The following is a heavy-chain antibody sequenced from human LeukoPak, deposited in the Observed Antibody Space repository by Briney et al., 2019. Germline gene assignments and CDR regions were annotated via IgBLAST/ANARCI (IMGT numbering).Heavy chain of an antibody. V-gene: IGHV3-21*01. CDR1: GFTFSSYS. Sequence: PGGSLRLSCAASGFTFSSYSMNWVRQAPGKGLEWVSSISSSSSYIYYAGSVKGRFTISRDNAKNSLYLQMNSLRAEDTAVYYCARGLINIPDYDFWSGLDYWGQGTLVTVSS. J-gene: IGHJ4*02. CDR2: ISSSSSYI. CDR3: ARGLINIPDYDFWSGLDY. D-gene: IGHD3-3*01.